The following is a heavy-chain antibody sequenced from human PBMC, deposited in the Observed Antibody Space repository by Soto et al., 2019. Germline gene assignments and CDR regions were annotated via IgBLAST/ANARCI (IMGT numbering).Heavy chain of an antibody. CDR3: ARDGLTFGGD. J-gene: IGHJ4*02. D-gene: IGHD3-16*01. CDR2: ISSSSAYI. CDR1: GFTFGSFT. Sequence: VQLVESGGGVVQPGSSLRLSCAASGFTFGSFTLNWVRQAPGKGLEWVSSISSSSAYIYYAESVKGRFTISRDNARSTLYLQMNSLRLDDTAVYFCARDGLTFGGDWGQGTLVAVSS. V-gene: IGHV3-21*06.